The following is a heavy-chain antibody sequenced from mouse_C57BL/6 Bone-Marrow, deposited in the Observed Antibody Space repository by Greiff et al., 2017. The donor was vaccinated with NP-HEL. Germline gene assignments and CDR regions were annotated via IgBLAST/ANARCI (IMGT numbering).Heavy chain of an antibody. D-gene: IGHD1-1*01. J-gene: IGHJ2*01. CDR1: GFTFSSYG. CDR2: ISSGGSYT. Sequence: EVHLVESGGDLVKPGGSLKLSCAASGFTFSSYGMSWVRQTPDKRLEWVATISSGGSYTYYPDSVKGRFTISRDNAKNTLYLQMSSLKSEDTAMYYCASTHYYGSIDVDYWGQGTTLTVSS. CDR3: ASTHYYGSIDVDY. V-gene: IGHV5-6*01.